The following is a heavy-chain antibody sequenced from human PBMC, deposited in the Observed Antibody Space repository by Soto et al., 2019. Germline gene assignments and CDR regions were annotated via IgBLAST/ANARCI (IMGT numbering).Heavy chain of an antibody. D-gene: IGHD3-22*01. CDR2: IIPIFGTA. V-gene: IGHV1-69*01. CDR1: GGTFSSYA. Sequence: QVQLVQSGAEVKKPGSSVKVSCKASGGTFSSYAISWVRQAPGQGLEWMGGIIPIFGTANYAQKVQGRVTITTDESTSTAYMELSSLRSEDTAVYYCARGYYDSSGYPAHLAYWGQGTLVTVSS. J-gene: IGHJ4*02. CDR3: ARGYYDSSGYPAHLAY.